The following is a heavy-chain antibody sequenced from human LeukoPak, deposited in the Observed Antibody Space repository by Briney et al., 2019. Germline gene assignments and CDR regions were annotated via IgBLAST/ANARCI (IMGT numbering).Heavy chain of an antibody. V-gene: IGHV3-30*02. Sequence: PGGSLRLSCAASGFTFSSYSMKWVRQAPGKGLEWVTFIRNDGSKKYYTDSVKRRFTISRDNSKNPLYLQMNSLRPDDTAVYYCASASAIDYCGLGTLVPVSS. CDR3: ASASAIDY. CDR2: IRNDGSKK. J-gene: IGHJ4*02. CDR1: GFTFSSYS.